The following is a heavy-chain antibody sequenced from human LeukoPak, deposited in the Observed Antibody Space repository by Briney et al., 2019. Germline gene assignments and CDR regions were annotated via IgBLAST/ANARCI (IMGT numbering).Heavy chain of an antibody. D-gene: IGHD5-18*01. CDR3: ARRSGYSSGYLDY. V-gene: IGHV5-51*01. J-gene: IGHJ4*02. CDR1: GYSFTSYW. CDR2: IYPGDSDT. Sequence: GESLKISCKGSGYSFTSYWIGWVRQIPGKGLEWMGTIYPGDSDTRYSPSFQGQVTISADKSITTAYLQWSSLKASDTAMYYCARRSGYSSGYLDYWGQGTLVTVSS.